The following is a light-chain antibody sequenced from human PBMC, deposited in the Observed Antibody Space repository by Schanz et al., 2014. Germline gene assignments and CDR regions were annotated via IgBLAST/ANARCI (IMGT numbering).Light chain of an antibody. Sequence: QSALTQPASVSGSPGQSITISCTGTSSDIGIYNYVSWYQQLPGKAPKLMIYDASNRPSGVSDRFSGSKSGYTASLTISGLEDEDEDDYYCSSYTTSNTLVFGGGTKLAVL. J-gene: IGLJ3*02. V-gene: IGLV2-14*01. CDR2: DAS. CDR1: SSDIGIYNY. CDR3: SSYTTSNTLV.